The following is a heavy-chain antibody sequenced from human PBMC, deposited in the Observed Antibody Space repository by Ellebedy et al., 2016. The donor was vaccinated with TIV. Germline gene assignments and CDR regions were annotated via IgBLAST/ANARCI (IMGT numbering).Heavy chain of an antibody. D-gene: IGHD3-22*01. CDR2: INPNSGGT. Sequence: ASVKVSCXASGYTFTGYYMHWVRQAPGQGLEWMGWINPNSGGTNYAQKLQGRVTMTRDTSISTAYMELSRLRSDDTAVYYCAREAYYYDSSGYHNWFDPWGQGTLVTVSS. CDR3: AREAYYYDSSGYHNWFDP. CDR1: GYTFTGYY. V-gene: IGHV1-2*02. J-gene: IGHJ5*02.